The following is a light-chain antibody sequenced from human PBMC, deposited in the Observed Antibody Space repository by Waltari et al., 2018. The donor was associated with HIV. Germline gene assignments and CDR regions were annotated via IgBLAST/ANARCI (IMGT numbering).Light chain of an antibody. Sequence: QSVLTQPPSASGTPGQTVTISCSGSRSNIGSNTVNWYQHLPGTAPKPLIYTINVRPSVVPDRFSGFKSGTSASRALSGLQSQDEADYYCTTWDDSLNVLVFGGGTEVTVL. CDR2: TIN. CDR3: TTWDDSLNVLV. V-gene: IGLV1-44*01. J-gene: IGLJ3*02. CDR1: RSNIGSNT.